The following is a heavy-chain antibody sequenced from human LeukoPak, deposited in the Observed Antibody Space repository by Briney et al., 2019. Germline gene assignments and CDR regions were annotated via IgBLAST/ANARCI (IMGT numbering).Heavy chain of an antibody. CDR1: GFIFKNYG. CDR2: ISYDGSNK. CDR3: AKDWAPYCGGDCYFNY. V-gene: IGHV3-30*18. J-gene: IGHJ4*02. D-gene: IGHD2-21*02. Sequence: GRSLRLSCAASGFIFKNYGMHWVRQAPGKGLAWVAVISYDGSNKNYADSVKGRFTISRDSSKNTVYLQMNSLRVEDTAVYYCAKDWAPYCGGDCYFNYWGQGTLVTVSS.